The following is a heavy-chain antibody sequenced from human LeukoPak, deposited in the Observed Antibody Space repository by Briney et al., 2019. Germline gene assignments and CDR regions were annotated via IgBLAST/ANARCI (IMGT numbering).Heavy chain of an antibody. CDR2: ISYDGSNK. CDR1: GFTFSSYG. D-gene: IGHD6-13*01. Sequence: GGSLRLSCAASGFTFSSYGMHWVRQAPGKGLEWVAVISYDGSNKYYADSVKGRFTISRDNSKNTLYLQMNSLRAEDTAVYYCAKDREQQLLYWGQGTLVTVSS. CDR3: AKDREQQLLY. V-gene: IGHV3-30*18. J-gene: IGHJ4*02.